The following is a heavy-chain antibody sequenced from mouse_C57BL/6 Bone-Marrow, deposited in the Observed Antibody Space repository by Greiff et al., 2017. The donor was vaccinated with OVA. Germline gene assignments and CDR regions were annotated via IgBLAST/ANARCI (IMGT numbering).Heavy chain of an antibody. J-gene: IGHJ4*01. CDR3: VAYYMMDY. V-gene: IGHV2-5*01. CDR2: LFRGGST. D-gene: IGHD2-12*01. Sequence: QVQLQQSGPGLVQPSQSLSITCTVSGFSLTSYGVHWVRQSQGKGLEWLGVLFRGGSTDYNAAFMSRLSITKDNSKIQVFFKMNSLQADDTAIYYGVAYYMMDYWGQGTSVTVSS. CDR1: GFSLTSYG.